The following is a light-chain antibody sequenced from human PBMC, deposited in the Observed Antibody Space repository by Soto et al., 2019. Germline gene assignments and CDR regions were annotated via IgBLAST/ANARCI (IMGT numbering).Light chain of an antibody. V-gene: IGKV2-29*03. J-gene: IGKJ1*01. Sequence: ILMTQTPLSLSIIPGQTASISCKPSQSLLHSDGKTYFYWYVQKAGQAPQPLIYEVSNRFSGVPERFSGSGSRTDFTLKISRVEADDVGIYYCMQAIDIPWTFGQGTKVEIK. CDR1: QSLLHSDGKTY. CDR3: MQAIDIPWT. CDR2: EVS.